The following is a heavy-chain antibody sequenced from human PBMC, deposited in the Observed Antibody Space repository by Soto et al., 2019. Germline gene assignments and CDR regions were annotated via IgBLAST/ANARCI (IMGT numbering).Heavy chain of an antibody. Sequence: SETLSLTCTVSGASITGSSYWSWVRQPAGKGLEWIGRFSLSGTTNYNPSLRSRVTMSADVSKNQFSLRLTSVTAADTALYYCARGMTPPGAPAWYYFDSWGQGTLVTVSS. J-gene: IGHJ4*02. CDR1: GASITGSSY. D-gene: IGHD2-8*02. V-gene: IGHV4-4*07. CDR2: FSLSGTT. CDR3: ARGMTPPGAPAWYYFDS.